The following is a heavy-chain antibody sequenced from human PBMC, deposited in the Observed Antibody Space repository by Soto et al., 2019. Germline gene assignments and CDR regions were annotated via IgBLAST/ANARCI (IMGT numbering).Heavy chain of an antibody. CDR2: ISGSGGST. D-gene: IGHD3-9*01. CDR3: AKDRRYFDWFQKSDYYYGMDV. V-gene: IGHV3-23*01. Sequence: GGSLRLSCAASGFTFSSYAMSWVRQAPGKGLEWVSAISGSGGSTYYADSVKGRFTISRDNSKNTLYLQMNSLRAEDTAVYYCAKDRRYFDWFQKSDYYYGMDVWGQGTTVTVSS. J-gene: IGHJ6*02. CDR1: GFTFSSYA.